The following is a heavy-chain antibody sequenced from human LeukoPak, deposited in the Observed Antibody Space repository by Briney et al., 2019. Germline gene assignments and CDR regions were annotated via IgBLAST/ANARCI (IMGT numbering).Heavy chain of an antibody. CDR3: ARGRVVAAADHFDY. CDR2: IYYSGST. Sequence: PSETLSLTCTVSGGSISSYYWSWIRQPPGKGLEWIGYIYYSGSTNYNPSLKSRVTISVDTSKNQFSLKLSSVTAADTAVYYCARGRVVAAADHFDYWGQGTLVTVSS. D-gene: IGHD6-13*01. J-gene: IGHJ4*02. CDR1: GGSISSYY. V-gene: IGHV4-59*01.